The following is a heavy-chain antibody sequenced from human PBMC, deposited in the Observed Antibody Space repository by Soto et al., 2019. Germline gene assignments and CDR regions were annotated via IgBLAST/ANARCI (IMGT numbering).Heavy chain of an antibody. Sequence: SETLSLTCTVSGGSISSYYWSWIRQPPGKGLEWIGYIYYSGSTNYNPSLKSRVTISVDTSKNQFSLKLSSVTAADTAVYYCARFYSSHWFVPWGHGTLVSVSS. V-gene: IGHV4-59*01. CDR2: IYYSGST. D-gene: IGHD6-13*01. CDR1: GGSISSYY. CDR3: ARFYSSHWFVP. J-gene: IGHJ5*02.